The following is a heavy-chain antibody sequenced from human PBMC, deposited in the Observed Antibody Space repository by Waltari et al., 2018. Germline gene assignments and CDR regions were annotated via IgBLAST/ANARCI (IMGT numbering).Heavy chain of an antibody. Sequence: EMQLVESGGGLVQPGGSLRLSCAASGFTFSDYSMNWVRQAPGKGLEWISYISSHSNTVYYVDAVRGRFTISRDNAKKSLYLQMSSLRADDTAVYYCVRRMMHRFDPWGQGTLVTVSS. CDR2: ISSHSNTV. CDR1: GFTFSDYS. CDR3: VRRMMHRFDP. V-gene: IGHV3-48*04. J-gene: IGHJ5*02. D-gene: IGHD3-16*01.